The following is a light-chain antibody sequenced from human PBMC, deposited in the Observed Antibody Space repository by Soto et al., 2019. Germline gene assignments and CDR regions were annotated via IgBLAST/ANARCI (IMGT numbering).Light chain of an antibody. CDR3: AAWDDSLSGVV. V-gene: IGLV1-47*02. CDR2: SDN. J-gene: IGLJ3*02. CDR1: SSNIGSNY. Sequence: QSVLTQPPSASGTPGQRVTISCSGSSSNIGSNYIYWYQQLPGTAPKLLIFSDNQRPSGVPDRFSGSRSGTSASLAISGLRSEDEAAYNCAAWDDSLSGVVFGGGTQLTVL.